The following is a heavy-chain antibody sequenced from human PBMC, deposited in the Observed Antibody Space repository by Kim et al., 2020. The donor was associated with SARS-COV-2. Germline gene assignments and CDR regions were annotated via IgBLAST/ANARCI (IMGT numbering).Heavy chain of an antibody. CDR1: GFTFSSYG. Sequence: GGSLRLSCAASGFTFSSYGMHWVRQAPGKGLEWVAVIWYDGSNKYYADSVKGRFTISRDNSKNTLYLQMNSLRAEDTAVYYCARDGSGSYVDYYYYYGMDVWGQGTTVTVSS. V-gene: IGHV3-33*01. J-gene: IGHJ6*02. CDR3: ARDGSGSYVDYYYYYGMDV. CDR2: IWYDGSNK. D-gene: IGHD3-10*01.